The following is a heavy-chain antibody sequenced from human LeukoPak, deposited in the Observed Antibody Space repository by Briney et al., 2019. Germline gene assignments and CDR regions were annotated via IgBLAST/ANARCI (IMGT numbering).Heavy chain of an antibody. V-gene: IGHV1-8*01. Sequence: ASVKVSCKASGYTFTSYDINWVRQATGQGLEWMGWMNPNTGNTGYAQKFQGRVTMTRSTSISTAYMELSSLRSEDTAVYYCARVVTYYYGSGSYYHNWFDPWGQGTLVTVSS. D-gene: IGHD3-10*01. CDR3: ARVVTYYYGSGSYYHNWFDP. CDR2: MNPNTGNT. CDR1: GYTFTSYD. J-gene: IGHJ5*02.